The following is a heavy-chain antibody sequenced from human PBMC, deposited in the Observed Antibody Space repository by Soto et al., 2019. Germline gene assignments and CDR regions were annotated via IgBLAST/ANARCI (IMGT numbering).Heavy chain of an antibody. CDR1: GGTFSSYT. CDR3: ARGGDYEYAFDI. V-gene: IGHV1-69*02. D-gene: IGHD4-17*01. Sequence: QVQLVQSGAEVKKPGSSVKVSCKASGGTFSSYTISWVRQAPGQGLEWMGRIIPILGIANYAQKFQGRVTITADKSTSTAYMELRSLRSEDTAVYYCARGGDYEYAFDIWGQGTMVTVSS. J-gene: IGHJ3*02. CDR2: IIPILGIA.